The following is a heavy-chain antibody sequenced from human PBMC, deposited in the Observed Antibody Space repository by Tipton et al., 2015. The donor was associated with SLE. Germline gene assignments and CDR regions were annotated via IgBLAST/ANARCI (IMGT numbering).Heavy chain of an antibody. CDR2: ISAYNAYT. CDR3: ASNLGQYSTRPGGPFDI. CDR1: GYSFRKEA. Sequence: QLVQSGAEVKKPGAAVKVSCKASGYSFRKEAVNWVRQAPGQGLEWMGWISAYNAYTRYAQTFQDSISMTTDTSTSTVYMELRSLTSDDTAVYYCASNLGQYSTRPGGPFDIWGQGTKVTVSS. V-gene: IGHV1-18*01. D-gene: IGHD2-15*01. J-gene: IGHJ3*02.